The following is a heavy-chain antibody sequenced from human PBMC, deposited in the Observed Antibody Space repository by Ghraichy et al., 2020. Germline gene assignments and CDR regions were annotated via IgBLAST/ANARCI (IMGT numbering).Heavy chain of an antibody. CDR2: ISASSSFI. V-gene: IGHV3-21*01. J-gene: IGHJ3*01. Sequence: SLRLSCAASGFSSSSYSMNWVRQAPGKGLEWVSSISASSSFINYADSVKGRFTISRDNAKNSLFLQMNSLRADDTAMYYCAREPGIAVAGTHFNVWGQGTMVTVSP. CDR3: AREPGIAVAGTHFNV. CDR1: GFSSSSYS. D-gene: IGHD6-13*01.